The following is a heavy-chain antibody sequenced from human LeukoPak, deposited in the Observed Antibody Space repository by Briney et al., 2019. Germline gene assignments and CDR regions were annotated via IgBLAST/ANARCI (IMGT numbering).Heavy chain of an antibody. CDR2: INPSGGST. CDR1: GYTFTSYY. J-gene: IGHJ2*01. D-gene: IGHD3-3*01. Sequence: GASVKVSCKASGYTFTSYYMHWVRQAPGQGLEWMGIINPSGGSTSYAQKFQGRVTMTRDTSTSTVYMELSSLRSEDTAVYYCARDGRFLEWLQTNGYFDLWGRGTLVTVSS. V-gene: IGHV1-46*01. CDR3: ARDGRFLEWLQTNGYFDL.